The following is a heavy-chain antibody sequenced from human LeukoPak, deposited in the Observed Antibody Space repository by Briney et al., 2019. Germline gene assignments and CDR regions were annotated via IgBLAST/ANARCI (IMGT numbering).Heavy chain of an antibody. Sequence: SETLSLTCAVYGGSFSGYYWSWIRQPPGKGLEWIGEINHSGGTNYNPSLKSRVTISVDTSKNQFSLKLSSVTAADTAVYYCARGRIAAAGIAGWFDPWGQGTLVTVSS. CDR2: INHSGGT. V-gene: IGHV4-34*01. J-gene: IGHJ5*02. CDR1: GGSFSGYY. D-gene: IGHD6-13*01. CDR3: ARGRIAAAGIAGWFDP.